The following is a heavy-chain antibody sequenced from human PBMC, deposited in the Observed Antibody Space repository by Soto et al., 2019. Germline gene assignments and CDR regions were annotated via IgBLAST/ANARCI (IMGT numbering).Heavy chain of an antibody. V-gene: IGHV1-3*01. CDR2: IHAGNGNT. Sequence: GASVKVSCKASGYTFASYTVHWVRQAPGQRLEWMGWIHAGNGNTKYSQRFQDKITITRDTSATTVFMEMSSLTFEDTAVYYCARRIDPDYWGQGALVTVSS. J-gene: IGHJ4*02. CDR1: GYTFASYT. CDR3: ARRIDPDY. D-gene: IGHD1-26*01.